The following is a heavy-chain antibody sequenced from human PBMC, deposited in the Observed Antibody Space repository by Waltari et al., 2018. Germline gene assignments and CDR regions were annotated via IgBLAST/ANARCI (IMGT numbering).Heavy chain of an antibody. D-gene: IGHD1-26*01. CDR3: TTXXRWEPCY. J-gene: IGHJ4*02. V-gene: IGHV3-15*07. CDR2: IKSKTEXGTI. CDR1: GXTFSNAW. Sequence: EVQLVESGGGLVKPGGXLRLSXAASGXTFSNAWMNWVRQGPGKGLEWVGRIKSKTEXGTIDYAAPVKGXFTXSRXXXKXTVYLQMXXXKTEXTAVYYCTTXXRWEPCYXGQGTLVTVXS.